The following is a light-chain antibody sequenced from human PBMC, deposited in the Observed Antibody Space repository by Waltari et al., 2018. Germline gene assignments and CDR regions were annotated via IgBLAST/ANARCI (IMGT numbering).Light chain of an antibody. CDR3: QQSYITTYT. Sequence: IQMTQSPSSLSASVGDRVTITCRASQSISSSLNWYQQIPGKAPKLLTYVASNLQSGVPSRFSGSGSETDFSLTISSLQPEDFATYYCQQSYITTYTFGQGTKLEIK. V-gene: IGKV1-39*01. CDR1: QSISSS. CDR2: VAS. J-gene: IGKJ2*01.